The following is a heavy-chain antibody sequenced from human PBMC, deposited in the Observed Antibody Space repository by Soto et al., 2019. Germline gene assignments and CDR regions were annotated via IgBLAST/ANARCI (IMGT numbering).Heavy chain of an antibody. CDR3: ARPRSRGKSDFLGFDY. V-gene: IGHV1-18*04. Sequence: QVQLVQSGAEVKKPGASVKVSCKASGYTFTSYGISWVRQAPGQGLVWMGWISAYNGNTNYAQKLQGRVTMTTDTSTSTVYRQLRSLRSDDTAVYYCARPRSRGKSDFLGFDYWGQGTLVTVSS. J-gene: IGHJ4*02. D-gene: IGHD3-3*01. CDR2: ISAYNGNT. CDR1: GYTFTSYG.